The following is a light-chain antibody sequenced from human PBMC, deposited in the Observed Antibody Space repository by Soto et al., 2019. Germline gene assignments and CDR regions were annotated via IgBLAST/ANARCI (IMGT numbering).Light chain of an antibody. CDR3: HQRSNWPPT. Sequence: EDVLTQSPATLSLSPGERVTLSCRASQSVSSNLAWYQQRPGQAPRLLIYDASNRATGIPARFSGSGSGTDFTLTISSLQPEDFALYYCHQRSNWPPTFGGGTKVEIK. V-gene: IGKV3-11*01. J-gene: IGKJ4*01. CDR1: QSVSSN. CDR2: DAS.